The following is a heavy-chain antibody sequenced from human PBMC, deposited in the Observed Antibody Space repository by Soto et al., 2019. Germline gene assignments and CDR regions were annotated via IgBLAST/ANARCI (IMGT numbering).Heavy chain of an antibody. Sequence: ASVKVSCKASGYTFTSYSISWVRQAPGQGLEWMGWITVYNGDTNYAQKLQGRVTMTVDTSTSTAYMELRGLRSEDTAVYYCARTRYCSDTSCHHYFDYWGQGTLVTVSS. D-gene: IGHD2-2*01. V-gene: IGHV1-18*01. J-gene: IGHJ4*02. CDR3: ARTRYCSDTSCHHYFDY. CDR1: GYTFTSYS. CDR2: ITVYNGDT.